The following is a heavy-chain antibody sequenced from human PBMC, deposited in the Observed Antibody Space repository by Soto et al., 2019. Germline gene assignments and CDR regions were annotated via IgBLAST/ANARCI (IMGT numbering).Heavy chain of an antibody. CDR3: ARDSYYDILTGYSKNAFDI. D-gene: IGHD3-9*01. J-gene: IGHJ3*02. CDR2: INPNSGGT. V-gene: IGHV1-2*02. CDR1: GYTFTGHY. Sequence: QVQVVQSGAEVKKPGASVKVSCKASGYTFTGHYMHWVRQAPGQGLEWMGWINPNSGGTYYAQKCHGMVTITRDTSITTVSMELTSLRSDDTAVYYCARDSYYDILTGYSKNAFDIWGQGTVVTVSP.